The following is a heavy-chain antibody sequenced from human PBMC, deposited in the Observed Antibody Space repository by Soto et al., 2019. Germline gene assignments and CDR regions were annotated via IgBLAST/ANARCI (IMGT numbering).Heavy chain of an antibody. Sequence: QVQLQESGPGLVKPSQTLSLTCTVSGGSITTAGSYWSWIRQHPGKGLEWIGYIYYSGFTYYNPSLKSRITISADTSRNHFYLKLTSVTVADTAVYYCASAGPSSSSWLQFDPWGQGTLVTVSS. CDR2: IYYSGFT. D-gene: IGHD2-2*01. CDR1: GGSITTAGSY. V-gene: IGHV4-31*03. CDR3: ASAGPSSSSWLQFDP. J-gene: IGHJ5*02.